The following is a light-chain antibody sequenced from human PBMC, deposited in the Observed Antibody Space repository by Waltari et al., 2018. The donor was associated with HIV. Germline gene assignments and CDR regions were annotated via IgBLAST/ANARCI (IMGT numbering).Light chain of an antibody. Sequence: DIQVSQSPSSMSASVGDGVTITCRASQGITNYLAWYQHQLGKAPKLLLYAASRLESGFSARFSGSGSGTDFTLTISSLQPGDFATYYCQQYYSSSITFGQGTKLEIK. CDR2: AAS. CDR3: QQYYSSSIT. J-gene: IGKJ2*01. V-gene: IGKV1-NL1*01. CDR1: QGITNY.